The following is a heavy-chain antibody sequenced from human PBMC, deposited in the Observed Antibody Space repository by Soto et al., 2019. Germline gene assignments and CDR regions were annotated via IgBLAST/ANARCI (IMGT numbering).Heavy chain of an antibody. CDR3: ATLRNSGFDY. CDR1: GGSISSGGYS. D-gene: IGHD4-4*01. CDR2: IYHSGST. V-gene: IGHV4-30-2*01. J-gene: IGHJ4*02. Sequence: SETLSLTCAVSGGSISSGGYSWSWIRQPPGKGLEWIGYIYHSGSTYYNPSLKSRVTISVDRSKNQFSLKLSSVTAADTAVYYCATLRNSGFDYWGQGTLVTVSS.